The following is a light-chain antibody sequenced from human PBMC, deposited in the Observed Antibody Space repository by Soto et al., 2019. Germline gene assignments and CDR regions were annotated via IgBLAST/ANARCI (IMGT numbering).Light chain of an antibody. CDR2: GAS. CDR1: QSVSNN. Sequence: EIVTTQSPATLSVSLRERATHSCRASQSVSNNLAWYQQRPGQAPRLLIYGASTRATGVPARFSGSGSGTDFTLTISSLQSEDFAVYYCQQYNIWPPWTFGQGTKVDIK. J-gene: IGKJ1*01. CDR3: QQYNIWPPWT. V-gene: IGKV3-15*01.